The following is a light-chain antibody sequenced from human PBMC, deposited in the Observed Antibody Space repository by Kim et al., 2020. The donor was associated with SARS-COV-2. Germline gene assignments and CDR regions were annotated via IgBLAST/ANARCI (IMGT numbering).Light chain of an antibody. CDR2: GAP. CDR1: QNIGIN. J-gene: IGKJ2*01. V-gene: IGKV3-15*01. Sequence: SVSPGERAPLSCRNSQNIGINLAWYQQTPDQAPRLLIYGAPTRATGISDRFSGSGSGTDFTLTISSLQSEDLAVYYCQQYGDWPYVFGQGTKLEI. CDR3: QQYGDWPYV.